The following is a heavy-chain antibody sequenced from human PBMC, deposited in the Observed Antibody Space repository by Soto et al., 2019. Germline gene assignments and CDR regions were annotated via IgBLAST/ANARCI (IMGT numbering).Heavy chain of an antibody. CDR2: IRNKANNHAT. D-gene: IGHD2-15*01. V-gene: IGHV3-73*01. CDR1: GFIFSGSA. Sequence: GVLRLSCAASGFIFSGSAIHWVRQASGKGLEWVGRIRNKANNHATTYGASLEGRFTISRDDSKNTAYLHMNSLQTEDTAVYFCTRVEVKPFDYWGQGTLVTVSS. J-gene: IGHJ4*02. CDR3: TRVEVKPFDY.